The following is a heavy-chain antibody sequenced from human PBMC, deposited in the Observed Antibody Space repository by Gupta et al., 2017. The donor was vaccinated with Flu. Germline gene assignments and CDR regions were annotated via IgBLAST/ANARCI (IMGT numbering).Heavy chain of an antibody. D-gene: IGHD4-23*01. J-gene: IGHJ5*02. Sequence: QAQLVQSGAEVKKPGASVKVSCKAYGYRLTSYYVHWVRQAPGQGLEWMGWINPNKGATNYAQKFQGRVTLTRDTSINTVYMEINRVRSDDTAVYYCARGEVNGGTWFDPWGQGTLVTVSS. CDR1: GYRLTSYY. V-gene: IGHV1-2*02. CDR2: INPNKGAT. CDR3: ARGEVNGGTWFDP.